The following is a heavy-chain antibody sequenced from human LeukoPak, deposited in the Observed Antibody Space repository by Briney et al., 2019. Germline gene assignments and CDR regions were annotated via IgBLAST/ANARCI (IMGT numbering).Heavy chain of an antibody. CDR1: GYTFNGYY. CDR3: SSERRAFRGDPIEYGYYFMLV. Sequence: VSSVTVSCKASGYTFNGYYMHWVRQAPGQGLEWMGWINPNSGGTNYAQKFQGRVTMTRDTSISTAYMELSRLRSDDTAHYYLSSERRAFRGDPIEYGYYFMLVWAGGPTVTVSS. V-gene: IGHV1-2*02. J-gene: IGHJ6*03. CDR2: INPNSGGT. D-gene: IGHD2-21*02.